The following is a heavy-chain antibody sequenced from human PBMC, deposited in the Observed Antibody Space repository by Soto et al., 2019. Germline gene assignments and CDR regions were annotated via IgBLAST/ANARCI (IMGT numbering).Heavy chain of an antibody. V-gene: IGHV4-59*12. J-gene: IGHJ6*02. CDR1: GDSIGRYS. Sequence: SETPSLTCTVSGDSIGRYSWSGVGQGPGEGLEWIGYIHYSGSPHYNPSLKSRVTMSMDTSKNQFSLKLSSVTAADTAVYYCARGPYVTGGSGSAYGMDVWGQGTTVT. CDR3: ARGPYVTGGSGSAYGMDV. D-gene: IGHD3-10*01. CDR2: IHYSGSP.